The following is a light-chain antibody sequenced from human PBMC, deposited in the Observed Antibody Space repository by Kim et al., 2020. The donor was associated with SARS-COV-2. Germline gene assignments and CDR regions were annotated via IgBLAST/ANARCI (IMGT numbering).Light chain of an antibody. J-gene: IGKJ3*01. Sequence: DIQMTQSPSSLSASVGDRVTITCRTNQSISSHLNWYQQKPGRAPKLLISATSTLQGGVPSRFSGSGSETDFTLTISSLQPEDFATYFCQQSYITPFTFGPGTKVDIK. CDR2: ATS. CDR1: QSISSH. CDR3: QQSYITPFT. V-gene: IGKV1-39*01.